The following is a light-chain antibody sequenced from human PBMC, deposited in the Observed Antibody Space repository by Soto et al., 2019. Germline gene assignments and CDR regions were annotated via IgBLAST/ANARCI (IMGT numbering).Light chain of an antibody. Sequence: DIQMPQSPSSLSASVGDRVTITCRASQSISSYLYWYQQKPGKAPKLLIYAASSLQSGVPSRFSGSGSGTDLTLTISSLQPEDFATYYCQQSYSTPPTFGQGTKVEIK. CDR3: QQSYSTPPT. J-gene: IGKJ1*01. CDR1: QSISSY. V-gene: IGKV1-39*01. CDR2: AAS.